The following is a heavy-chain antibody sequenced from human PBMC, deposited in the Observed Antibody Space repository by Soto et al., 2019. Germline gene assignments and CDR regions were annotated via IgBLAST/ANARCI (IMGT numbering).Heavy chain of an antibody. CDR3: ARGGNIAVAGTAHIDY. V-gene: IGHV1-46*01. D-gene: IGHD6-19*01. CDR2: INPSGGST. CDR1: GYTFTSYY. J-gene: IGHJ4*02. Sequence: ASVKVSCKASGYTFTSYYMHWVRQAPGQGLEWMGIINPSGGSTNYAQKLQGRVTMTTDTSTSTAYMELRSLRSDDTAVYYCARGGNIAVAGTAHIDYWGQGTLVTVSS.